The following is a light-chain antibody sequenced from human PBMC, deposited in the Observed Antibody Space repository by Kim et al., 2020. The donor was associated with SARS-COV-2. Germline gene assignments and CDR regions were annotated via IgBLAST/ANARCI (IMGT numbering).Light chain of an antibody. CDR3: NSRDSSGGHFV. Sequence: ALGQTVRITCQGDSLRSYYESWYQQKPGQAPVLVIYGKNNRPSGIPDRFSGSSSGNTASLTITGAQAEDDADYYCNSRDSSGGHFVFGAGTKVTVL. CDR2: GKN. J-gene: IGLJ1*01. CDR1: SLRSYY. V-gene: IGLV3-19*01.